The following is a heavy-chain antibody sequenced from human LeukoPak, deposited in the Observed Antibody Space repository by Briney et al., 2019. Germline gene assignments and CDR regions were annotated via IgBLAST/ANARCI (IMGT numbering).Heavy chain of an antibody. CDR3: AKEESSSWFH. D-gene: IGHD6-13*01. Sequence: PGGSLRLSCVASGFSFNNFGMSWVRQAPGKGLEWVSSISGTGGSTHYADSVKGRFTISRDNSKSTLYVHMNNLRAEDTAIYYCAKEESSSWFHWGQGTLVTVSS. CDR1: GFSFNNFG. J-gene: IGHJ4*02. V-gene: IGHV3-23*01. CDR2: ISGTGGST.